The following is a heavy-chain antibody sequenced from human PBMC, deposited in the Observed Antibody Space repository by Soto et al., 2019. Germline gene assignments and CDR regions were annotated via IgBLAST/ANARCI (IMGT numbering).Heavy chain of an antibody. CDR2: IWYDGSNK. CDR3: ARDQPREYSSSSGTFDI. CDR1: GFTFSSYG. D-gene: IGHD6-6*01. V-gene: IGHV3-33*01. Sequence: GGSLRLSCAASGFTFSSYGMHWVRQAPGKGLEWVAVIWYDGSNKYYADSVKGRFTISRDNSKNTLYLQMNSLRAEDTAVYYSARDQPREYSSSSGTFDIWGQGTMVTVSS. J-gene: IGHJ3*02.